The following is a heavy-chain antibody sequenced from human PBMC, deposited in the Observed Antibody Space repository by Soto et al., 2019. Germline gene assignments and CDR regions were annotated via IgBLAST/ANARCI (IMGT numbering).Heavy chain of an antibody. Sequence: PGWSLRLSCAASGFTFSSYAMHWVRHAPGKGLEWVAVISYDGSNKYYADSVKGRFTISRDNSKNTLYLQMNSLRAEDAAGYYFANSPAINAARNNYYYGMRVRQQAPTPTVAS. V-gene: IGHV3-30-3*01. CDR1: GFTFSSYA. CDR2: ISYDGSNK. D-gene: IGHD6-25*01. J-gene: IGHJ6*01. CDR3: ANSPAINAARNNYYYGMRV.